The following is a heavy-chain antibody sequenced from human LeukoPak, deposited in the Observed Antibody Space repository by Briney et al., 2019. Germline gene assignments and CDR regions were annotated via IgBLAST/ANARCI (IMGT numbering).Heavy chain of an antibody. CDR2: IWYDGSNK. Sequence: GRSLRLSCAASGFTFSSYGMHWVRQAPGKGLEWVAVIWYDGSNKYYADSVKGRFTISRDNSKNTLYLQMNSLRAEDTAVYYCAREPPVTTDPGHYYYGMDVWGQGTTVTVSS. V-gene: IGHV3-33*01. CDR1: GFTFSSYG. D-gene: IGHD4-17*01. CDR3: AREPPVTTDPGHYYYGMDV. J-gene: IGHJ6*02.